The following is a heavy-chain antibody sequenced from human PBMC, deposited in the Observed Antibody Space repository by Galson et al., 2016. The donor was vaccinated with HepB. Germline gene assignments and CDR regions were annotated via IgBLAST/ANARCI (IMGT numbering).Heavy chain of an antibody. CDR1: GFTFSNYA. D-gene: IGHD3-3*01. V-gene: IGHV3-23*01. Sequence: SLRLSCAASGFTFSNYAMSWVRQAPGKGLXXVSXXXGTGGTTYYADSVKGRFTISRDNSKNTLYLRMNSLRAEDTAVYYCAKGDDFWSGYYGGLWGQGTLVTVSS. CDR3: AKGDDFWSGYYGGL. J-gene: IGHJ4*02. CDR2: XXGTGGTT.